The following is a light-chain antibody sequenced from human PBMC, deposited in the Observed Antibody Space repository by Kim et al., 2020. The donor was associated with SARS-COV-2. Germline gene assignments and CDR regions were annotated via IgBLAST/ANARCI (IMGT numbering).Light chain of an antibody. Sequence: VAVGQTARITCGGNNIGSKNVHWYQQKPGQAPVLVIYRDSNRPSGIPERFSGSNSGNTATLTISRAQAGDEADYYCQVWDSSTVVFGGGTQLTVL. CDR3: QVWDSSTVV. CDR1: NIGSKN. CDR2: RDS. V-gene: IGLV3-9*01. J-gene: IGLJ2*01.